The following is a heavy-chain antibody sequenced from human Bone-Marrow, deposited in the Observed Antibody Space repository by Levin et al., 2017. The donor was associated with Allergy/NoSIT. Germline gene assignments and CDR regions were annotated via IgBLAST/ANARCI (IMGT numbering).Heavy chain of an antibody. Sequence: GGSLRLSCAASGFTFGDSYMSWVRQAPGKGLEWISYISSESRVISYADSVKGRFTVSRDNAKNSLFLEMHSLTADDTAIYYCARGARGGYYVDWGQGTLVTVSS. CDR3: ARGARGGYYVD. CDR2: ISSESRVI. D-gene: IGHD3-22*01. J-gene: IGHJ4*02. V-gene: IGHV3-11*01. CDR1: GFTFGDSY.